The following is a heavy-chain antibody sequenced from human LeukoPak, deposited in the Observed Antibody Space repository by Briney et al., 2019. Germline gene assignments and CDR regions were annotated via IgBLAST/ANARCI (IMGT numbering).Heavy chain of an antibody. CDR3: TRSDDYGASGDY. V-gene: IGHV3-30*03. D-gene: IGHD4-17*01. CDR2: ISYDGNK. CDR1: GFTFSGYW. Sequence: GGSLRLSCAASGFTFSGYWMSWVRQAPGKGPEWVAVISYDGNKYYADSVKGRFTISRDNSKNTLYLQMNSLRAEDTAVYYCTRSDDYGASGDYWGQGTLVTVSS. J-gene: IGHJ4*02.